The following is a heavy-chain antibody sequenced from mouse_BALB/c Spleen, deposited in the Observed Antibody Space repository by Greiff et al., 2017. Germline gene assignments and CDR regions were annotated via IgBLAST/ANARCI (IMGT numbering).Heavy chain of an antibody. CDR2: ISSGSSTI. J-gene: IGHJ4*01. CDR1: GFTFSSFG. D-gene: IGHD1-1*01. CDR3: ARRVDYAMDY. V-gene: IGHV5-17*02. Sequence: DVMLVESGGGLVQPGGSRKLSCAASGFTFSSFGMHWVRQAPEKGLEWVAYISSGSSTIYYADTVKGRFTISRDNPKNTLFLQMTSLRSEDTAMYYCARRVDYAMDYWGQGTSVTVSS.